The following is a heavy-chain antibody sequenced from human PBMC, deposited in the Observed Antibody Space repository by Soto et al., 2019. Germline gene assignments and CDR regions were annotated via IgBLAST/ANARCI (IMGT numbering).Heavy chain of an antibody. Sequence: EVQLVESGGGLVQPGGSLRLSCSASGFTFSSYPMHWVRQAPGKGLEYVSAISGDGFRTYYAASVKGRFTISRDNSMATLFLQMSSLRAEDTAVYYCVKRGSSIAAIDSWGQGTLFTVSS. CDR2: ISGDGFRT. CDR1: GFTFSSYP. J-gene: IGHJ5*01. D-gene: IGHD6-25*01. V-gene: IGHV3-64D*08. CDR3: VKRGSSIAAIDS.